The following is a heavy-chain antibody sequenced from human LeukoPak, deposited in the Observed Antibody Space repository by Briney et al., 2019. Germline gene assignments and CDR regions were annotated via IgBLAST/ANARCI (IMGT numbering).Heavy chain of an antibody. V-gene: IGHV1-18*01. CDR1: GYTFTSYG. J-gene: IGHJ4*02. Sequence: ASVKVSCKASGYTFTSYGISWVRQAPGQGLEWMGWISAYNGNTNYAQKLQGRVTITADKSTSTAYMELSSLRSEDTAVYYCARDGGGDGYNYDYWGQGTLVTVSS. D-gene: IGHD5-24*01. CDR3: ARDGGGDGYNYDY. CDR2: ISAYNGNT.